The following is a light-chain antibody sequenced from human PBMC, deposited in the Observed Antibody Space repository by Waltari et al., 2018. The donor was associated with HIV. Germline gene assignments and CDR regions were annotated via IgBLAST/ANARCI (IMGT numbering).Light chain of an antibody. CDR1: TGAVTSGYY. CDR2: NIN. J-gene: IGLJ3*02. V-gene: IGLV7-43*01. Sequence: QTVVTQEPSLTVPPGGTVTLTCAPRTGAVTSGYYPNWFQQKPGQAPRSLIYNINDKHSWTPARFSGSLLGGKVALTLSGVQPEDEAEYHCLLYYGGAWVFGGGTKLTVL. CDR3: LLYYGGAWV.